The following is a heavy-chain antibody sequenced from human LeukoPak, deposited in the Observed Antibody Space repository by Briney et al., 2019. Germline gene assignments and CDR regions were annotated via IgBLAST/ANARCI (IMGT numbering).Heavy chain of an antibody. CDR3: ARVIYGFSMYYFDY. Sequence: SETLSLTCTVSGGSISSGGYSWSWIRQHPGKGLEWIGYIYYSGSTYYNPSLKSRVTISVDTSKNQFSLKLSSVTAADTAVYYCARVIYGFSMYYFDYWGQGTLVTVSS. D-gene: IGHD4-17*01. J-gene: IGHJ4*02. V-gene: IGHV4-31*03. CDR1: GGSISSGGYS. CDR2: IYYSGST.